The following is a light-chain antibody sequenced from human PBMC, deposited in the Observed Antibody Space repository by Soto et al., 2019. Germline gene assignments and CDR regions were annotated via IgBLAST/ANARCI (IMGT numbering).Light chain of an antibody. J-gene: IGKJ5*01. Sequence: EIVMTQSPATLSVSPGERATLSCRASQSVSSKLAWYQQKPGQAPRLLIYGASTRATGIAARFSGSGSGTDFTLTISRLEPEDFAVYYCQQYGSSPPAFGQGTRPEIK. CDR3: QQYGSSPPA. CDR1: QSVSSK. V-gene: IGKV3-15*01. CDR2: GAS.